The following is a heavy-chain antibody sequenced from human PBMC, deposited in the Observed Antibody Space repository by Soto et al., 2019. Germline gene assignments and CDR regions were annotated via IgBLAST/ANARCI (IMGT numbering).Heavy chain of an antibody. CDR3: ARNRRYADDAIDY. CDR1: GFAFSSYA. Sequence: GGSLRLSCAASGFAFSSYAMNWVRQAPGKGLECISYISSSITTVHYADSVKGRFTISRDNAQNSLYLQINSLRDEDTAVYYCARNRRYADDAIDYWGQGTLVTVSS. V-gene: IGHV3-48*02. J-gene: IGHJ4*02. CDR2: ISSSITTV. D-gene: IGHD1-1*01.